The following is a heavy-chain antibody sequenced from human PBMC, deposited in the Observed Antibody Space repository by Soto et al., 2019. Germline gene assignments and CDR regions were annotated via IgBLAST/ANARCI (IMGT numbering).Heavy chain of an antibody. D-gene: IGHD1-20*01. J-gene: IGHJ4*02. CDR1: GGSFSGYY. Sequence: SETLSLTCAVYGGSFSGYYWSWIRQPPGKGLEWIGEINHSGSTNYNPSLKSRVTISVDTSKNQFSLKLSSVTAADTAVYYCAKTGPGRGNNNFDYWGQGTLVTVSS. V-gene: IGHV4-34*01. CDR2: INHSGST. CDR3: AKTGPGRGNNNFDY.